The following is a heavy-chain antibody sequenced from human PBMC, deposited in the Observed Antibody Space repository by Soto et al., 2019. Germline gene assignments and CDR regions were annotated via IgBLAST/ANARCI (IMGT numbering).Heavy chain of an antibody. CDR2: IIPIFGTA. CDR1: GGTFSSYA. J-gene: IGHJ6*02. Sequence: QVQLVQSGAEVKKPGSSVKVSCKASGGTFSSYAISWVRQAPGQGLEWMGGIIPIFGTANYAQKFQGRVTITANESTSTAYMELSSLRSEDTVVYYCASDADYSITDEETYYYYGMDVWGQGTTVTVSS. D-gene: IGHD4-4*01. V-gene: IGHV1-69*12. CDR3: ASDADYSITDEETYYYYGMDV.